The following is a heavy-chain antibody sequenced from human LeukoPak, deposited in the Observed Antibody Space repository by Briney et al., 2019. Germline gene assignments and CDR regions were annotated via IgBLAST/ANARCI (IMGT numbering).Heavy chain of an antibody. CDR1: GGSISSYY. J-gene: IGHJ4*02. CDR2: IYYSGST. Sequence: SETLSLTCTVSGGSISSYYWSWIRQPPGKGLEWIGYIYYSGSTNYNPSLKSRVTISVDTSKNQFSLKLSSVTAADTAVYYCARVRLLTTYYFDHWGQGTLVTVSS. V-gene: IGHV4-59*01. CDR3: ARVRLLTTYYFDH. D-gene: IGHD3-3*01.